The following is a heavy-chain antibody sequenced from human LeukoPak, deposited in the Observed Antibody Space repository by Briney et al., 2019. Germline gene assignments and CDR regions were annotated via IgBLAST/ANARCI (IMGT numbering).Heavy chain of an antibody. J-gene: IGHJ4*02. CDR1: GFTFSSYW. CDR3: ARLGYSSGWYQFKGY. Sequence: PGGSLRLSCAASGFTFSSYWMHWVRQAPGKGLVWVSRINSDGSSTSYADSVKGRFTISRDNANNTLYLQMNSLRAEDTAVYYCARLGYSSGWYQFKGYWGQGTLVTVSS. CDR2: INSDGSST. D-gene: IGHD6-19*01. V-gene: IGHV3-74*01.